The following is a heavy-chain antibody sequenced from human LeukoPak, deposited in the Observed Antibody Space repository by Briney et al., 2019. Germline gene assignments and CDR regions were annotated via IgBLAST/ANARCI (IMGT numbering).Heavy chain of an antibody. Sequence: GESLNISCKGSGYSFTSYWISWVRQMPGKCLEWMGRIDPSDSYTNYSPSFQVHVTISADKSISTAYLQWSSLKASDTAMYYCARHYGSGSYYGSYYYYYGMDVWGQGTTVTVSS. CDR1: GYSFTSYW. CDR3: ARHYGSGSYYGSYYYYYGMDV. V-gene: IGHV5-10-1*01. D-gene: IGHD3-10*01. J-gene: IGHJ6*02. CDR2: IDPSDSYT.